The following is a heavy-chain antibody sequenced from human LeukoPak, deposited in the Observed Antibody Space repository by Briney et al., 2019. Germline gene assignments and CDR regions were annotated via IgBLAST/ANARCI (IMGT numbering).Heavy chain of an antibody. Sequence: ASAKVSCKASGYTFTSYDINWVRQATGQGLEWMGWMNPNSGNTGYAQKFQGRVTMTRNTSISTAYMELSSLRSEDTAVYYCARGLLRYFDWLSRSYYFDYWGQGTLVTVSS. J-gene: IGHJ4*02. CDR2: MNPNSGNT. CDR3: ARGLLRYFDWLSRSYYFDY. D-gene: IGHD3-9*01. V-gene: IGHV1-8*01. CDR1: GYTFTSYD.